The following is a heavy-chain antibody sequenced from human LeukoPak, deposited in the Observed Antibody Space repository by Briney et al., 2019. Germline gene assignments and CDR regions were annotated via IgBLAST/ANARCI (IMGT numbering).Heavy chain of an antibody. D-gene: IGHD3-3*01. V-gene: IGHV3-21*01. J-gene: IGHJ4*02. CDR2: ISSSSGYI. CDR3: ARGQKETFTIFGVVIMMPFDY. Sequence: PGGSLGLSCAASGFTFSSYSMNWVRQAPGKGLEWVSSISSSSGYIYYADSVKGRFTISRDNAKNSLYLQVNSLRAEDMALYYRARGQKETFTIFGVVIMMPFDYWGQGTLVTVSS. CDR1: GFTFSSYS.